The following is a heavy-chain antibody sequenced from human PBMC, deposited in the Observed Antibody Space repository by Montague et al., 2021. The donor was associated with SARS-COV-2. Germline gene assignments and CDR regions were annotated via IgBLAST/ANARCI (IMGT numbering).Heavy chain of an antibody. CDR2: NNHSGSS. J-gene: IGHJ5*02. Sequence: ETLSLTCTVSGYSISSGYYWGWISHPPGKGLVWFGRNNHSGSSYYNKPLKSRVTISVDTSKNQHSLKLSTVIAADTAVYYCARDCYDYGSGSYQRWFDPWGQGTLVTVSS. V-gene: IGHV4-38-2*02. CDR3: ARDCYDYGSGSYQRWFDP. D-gene: IGHD3-10*01. CDR1: GYSISSGYY.